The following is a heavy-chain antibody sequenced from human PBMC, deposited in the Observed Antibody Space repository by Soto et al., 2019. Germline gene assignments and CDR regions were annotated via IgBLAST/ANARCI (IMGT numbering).Heavy chain of an antibody. J-gene: IGHJ6*02. CDR3: ARDPEIYSGKFDYGLDV. D-gene: IGHD4-4*01. CDR1: GFTFSNYE. CDR2: ISNSGRAI. Sequence: EVQLVESGGGLVQAGGSLRLSCAVFGFTFSNYEMNWVRQAPGKGLAWVSYISNSGRAIYYAESVKGRFTISRDNAKDSLYLQMNSLRAEDTAVYYCARDPEIYSGKFDYGLDVWGQGTTVTVSS. V-gene: IGHV3-48*03.